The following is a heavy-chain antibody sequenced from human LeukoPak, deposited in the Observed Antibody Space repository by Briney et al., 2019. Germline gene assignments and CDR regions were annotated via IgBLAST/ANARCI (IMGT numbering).Heavy chain of an antibody. D-gene: IGHD5-12*01. CDR1: SYTFTSYG. V-gene: IGHV1-69*04. CDR2: IIPILGIA. CDR3: ATKSWGGMVATTYYFDY. J-gene: IGHJ4*02. Sequence: GASVKVSCKASSYTFTSYGISWVRQAPGQGLEWMGRIIPILGIANYAQKFQGRVTITADKSTSTAYMELSSLRSEDTAVYYCATKSWGGMVATTYYFDYWGQGTLVTVSS.